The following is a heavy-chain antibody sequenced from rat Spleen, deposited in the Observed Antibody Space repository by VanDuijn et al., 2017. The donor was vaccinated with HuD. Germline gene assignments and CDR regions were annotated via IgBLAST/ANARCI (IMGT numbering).Heavy chain of an antibody. CDR2: ISYEGSST. CDR1: GFTFSDYY. Sequence: EVQLVESGGGLVQPGRSMKLSCAASGFTFSDYYMAWVRQAPKKGLEWVASISYEGSSTYYGDSVKGRFTISRDNAKSTLYLQMNSLRSEDTATYYCTREDYWGQGVMVTVSS. V-gene: IGHV5-22*01. J-gene: IGHJ2*01. CDR3: TREDY.